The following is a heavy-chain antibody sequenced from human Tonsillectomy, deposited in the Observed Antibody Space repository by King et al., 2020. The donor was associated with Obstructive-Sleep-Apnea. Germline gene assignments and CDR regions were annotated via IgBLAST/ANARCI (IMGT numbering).Heavy chain of an antibody. CDR1: GYSFTSYW. CDR2: IYPGDSDT. CDR3: ARLSECIAAAGTPDWNWFDP. Sequence: EVQLVESGAEVKKPGESLKISCKGSGYSFTSYWIGWVRQMPGKGLEWMGIIYPGDSDTRYSPSFQGQVTISADKSISTAYLQWSSLKASASAMYYCARLSECIAAAGTPDWNWFDPWGQGTLVTVSS. D-gene: IGHD6-13*01. J-gene: IGHJ5*02. V-gene: IGHV5-51*01.